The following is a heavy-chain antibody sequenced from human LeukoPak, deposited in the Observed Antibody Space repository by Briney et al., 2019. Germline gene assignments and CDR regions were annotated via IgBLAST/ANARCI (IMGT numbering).Heavy chain of an antibody. D-gene: IGHD6-19*01. CDR3: AKYQRQWLPKGGFDY. V-gene: IGHV3-30*02. CDR1: GVTFNTCA. Sequence: GGSLRLSCAASGVTFNTCAMSWVRKAPGKGKEWVAVIWYDGNNKYYADSVKGRFTISRDNSKNTLYLQMDNLRAEDTAVYYCAKYQRQWLPKGGFDYWGQGTLVTVSS. CDR2: IWYDGNNK. J-gene: IGHJ4*02.